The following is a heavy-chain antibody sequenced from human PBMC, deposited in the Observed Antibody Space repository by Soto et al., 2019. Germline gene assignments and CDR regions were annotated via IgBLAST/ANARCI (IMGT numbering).Heavy chain of an antibody. V-gene: IGHV1-46*03. CDR3: AIQYYYDSSGYYGPVYFDY. CDR2: INPSGGST. Sequence: GASVKVSCKASGYTFTSYYMHWVRQAPGQGLEWMGIINPSGGSTSYAQKFQGRVTMTRDTSTSTVYMELSSLRSEDTAVYYCAIQYYYDSSGYYGPVYFDYWGQGTLVTVSS. D-gene: IGHD3-22*01. J-gene: IGHJ4*02. CDR1: GYTFTSYY.